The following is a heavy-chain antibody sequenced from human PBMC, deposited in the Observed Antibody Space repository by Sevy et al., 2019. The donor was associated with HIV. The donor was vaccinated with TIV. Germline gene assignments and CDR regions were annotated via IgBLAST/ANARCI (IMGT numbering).Heavy chain of an antibody. Sequence: ASVKVSCKVSGRTLTELSIYWVRQAPGKGLEWMGTFDPEDDEKIYAQKFQGRVTMTEDTSTDTAYMELSRLRSEDTAVYYCATTKDYYDSSGYPFDYWGQGTLVTVSS. CDR3: ATTKDYYDSSGYPFDY. CDR1: GRTLTELS. D-gene: IGHD3-22*01. CDR2: FDPEDDEK. V-gene: IGHV1-24*01. J-gene: IGHJ4*02.